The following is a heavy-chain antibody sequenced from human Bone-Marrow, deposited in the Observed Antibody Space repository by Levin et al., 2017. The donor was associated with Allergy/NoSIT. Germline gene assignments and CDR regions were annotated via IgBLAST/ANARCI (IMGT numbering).Heavy chain of an antibody. CDR3: VKAIILRGGIFDH. D-gene: IGHD3-10*01. Sequence: GGSLRLSCSASGFTFSSSTLHWVRQAPGKGLEHVSAIGGDGRSTDYADSVKGRFTISRDNSKNTLYLQMNSLRPEDTAMYYCVKAIILRGGIFDHWGQGTRVTVSS. J-gene: IGHJ4*02. V-gene: IGHV3-64D*06. CDR1: GFTFSSST. CDR2: IGGDGRST.